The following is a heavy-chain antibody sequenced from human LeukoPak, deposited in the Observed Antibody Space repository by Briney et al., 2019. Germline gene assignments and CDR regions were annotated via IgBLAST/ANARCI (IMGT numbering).Heavy chain of an antibody. J-gene: IGHJ4*02. Sequence: TSETLSLTCAVSGGSISSNNWWSWVRQPPGEGLEWIGEIHHRGNTNYNPSLKNRVTISMDKSKNQFSLNLSSVTAAATAVYYCARPIAATGLDHWGQGTLVIVSS. CDR3: ARPIAATGLDH. D-gene: IGHD6-13*01. CDR1: GGSISSNNW. V-gene: IGHV4-4*02. CDR2: IHHRGNT.